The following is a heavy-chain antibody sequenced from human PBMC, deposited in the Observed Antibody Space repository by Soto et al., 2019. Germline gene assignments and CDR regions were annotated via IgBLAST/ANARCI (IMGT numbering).Heavy chain of an antibody. V-gene: IGHV4-31*03. CDR3: ARGYSYGSVDY. CDR1: GGSISSGGYY. Sequence: SETLSLTCTVSGGSISSGGYYWSWIRQHPGKGLEWIGYIYYSGSTYYNPSLKSRVTISVDTSKNQFSLKLSSVTAADTAVYYCARGYSYGSVDYWGQGTLVTVSS. J-gene: IGHJ4*02. CDR2: IYYSGST. D-gene: IGHD5-18*01.